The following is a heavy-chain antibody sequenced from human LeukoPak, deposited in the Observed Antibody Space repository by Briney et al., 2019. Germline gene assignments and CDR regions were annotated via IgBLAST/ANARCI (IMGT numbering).Heavy chain of an antibody. CDR3: ARQEQWLDPFDY. D-gene: IGHD6-19*01. V-gene: IGHV5-51*01. CDR2: IYPGDSDT. CDR1: GYSFTSYW. Sequence: GESRQISCKGSGYSFTSYWIGWVRQMPGKGLEWMGIIYPGDSDTRYSPSFQCQVTISADKSISTAYLQWSSLKASDTAMYYCARQEQWLDPFDYWGQGTLDPVSS. J-gene: IGHJ4*02.